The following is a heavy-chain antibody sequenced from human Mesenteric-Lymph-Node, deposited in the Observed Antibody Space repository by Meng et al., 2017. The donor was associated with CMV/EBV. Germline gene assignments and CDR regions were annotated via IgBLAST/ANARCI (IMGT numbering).Heavy chain of an antibody. D-gene: IGHD1-14*01. CDR1: GGSFSAYY. Sequence: QVQLQQWGAGLLKPSETLSLSFAVHGGSFSAYYWSWIRQPPGKGLEWIGEINHSGSTNYNPSLKSRITISVDTSKNQFSLKLTSVTAADTAVYFCASLAPLNNTKDKIPSGYWGQGTLVTVSS. J-gene: IGHJ4*02. V-gene: IGHV4-34*01. CDR3: ASLAPLNNTKDKIPSGY. CDR2: INHSGST.